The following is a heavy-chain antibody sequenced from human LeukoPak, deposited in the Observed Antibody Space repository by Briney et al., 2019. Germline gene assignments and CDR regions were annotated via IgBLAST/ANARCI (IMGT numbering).Heavy chain of an antibody. CDR3: ARHYLGRGSSWYALLHFDY. J-gene: IGHJ4*02. CDR2: IYYSGST. Sequence: SETLSLTCTVSGGSISSSSYYWGWIRQPPGKGLEWIGSIYYSGSTYYNPSLKSRVTISVDTSKNQFSLKLSSVTAADTAVYYCARHYLGRGSSWYALLHFDYWGQGTLVTVSS. V-gene: IGHV4-39*01. D-gene: IGHD6-13*01. CDR1: GGSISSSSYY.